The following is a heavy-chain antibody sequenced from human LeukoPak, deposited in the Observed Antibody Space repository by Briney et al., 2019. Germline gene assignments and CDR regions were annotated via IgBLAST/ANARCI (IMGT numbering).Heavy chain of an antibody. V-gene: IGHV4-4*07. CDR2: IYSSGST. Sequence: PSETLSLTCTVSGGSISSYYWSWIRQPAGKGLEWVGRIYSSGSTNYNPSLRSRLTMSVDTSKNQFSLKLSSVTAADTAVYYCARDMTTVTYAFDIWGQGTMVTVSS. D-gene: IGHD4-11*01. CDR3: ARDMTTVTYAFDI. J-gene: IGHJ3*02. CDR1: GGSISSYY.